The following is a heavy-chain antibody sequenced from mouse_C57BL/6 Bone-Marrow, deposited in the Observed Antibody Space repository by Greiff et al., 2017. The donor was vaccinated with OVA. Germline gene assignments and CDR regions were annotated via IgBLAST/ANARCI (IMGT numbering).Heavy chain of an antibody. CDR2: FYPGSGSI. J-gene: IGHJ2*01. V-gene: IGHV1-62-2*01. Sequence: QVQLKQSGAELVKPGASVKLSCKASGYTFTEYTIHWVKQRSGQGLEWIGWFYPGSGSIKYNEKFKDKATLTADKSSSTVYMELSRLTSEDSAVSFDASHEDSGSRYPCYFDYWGQGTTLTVSS. CDR3: ASHEDSGSRYPCYFDY. D-gene: IGHD1-1*01. CDR1: GYTFTEYT.